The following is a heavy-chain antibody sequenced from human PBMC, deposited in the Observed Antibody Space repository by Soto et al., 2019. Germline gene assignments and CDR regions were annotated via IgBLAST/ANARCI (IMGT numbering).Heavy chain of an antibody. CDR2: IYYSGST. Sequence: PSETLSLTCTVSGGSVSSGSYYWSWIRQPPGKGLEWIGYIYYSGSTNYNPSLKSRVTISVDTSKNQFSLKLSSVTAADTAVYYCARELSIERGYSYGWVDYWGQGTLVTVSS. V-gene: IGHV4-61*01. CDR3: ARELSIERGYSYGWVDY. D-gene: IGHD5-18*01. CDR1: GGSVSSGSYY. J-gene: IGHJ4*02.